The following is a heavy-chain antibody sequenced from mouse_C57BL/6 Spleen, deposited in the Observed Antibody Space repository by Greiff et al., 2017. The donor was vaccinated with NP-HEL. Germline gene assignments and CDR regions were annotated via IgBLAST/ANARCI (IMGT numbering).Heavy chain of an antibody. CDR1: GYTFTDYE. D-gene: IGHD4-1*01. CDR2: IDPETGGT. CDR3: TRTGTGGYFDV. V-gene: IGHV1-15*01. J-gene: IGHJ1*03. Sequence: VKLMESGAELVRPGASVTLSCKASGYTFTDYEMHWVKQTPVHGLEWIGAIDPETGGTAYNQKFKGKAILTADKSSSTAYMELRSLTSEDSAVYYCTRTGTGGYFDVWGTGTTVTVSS.